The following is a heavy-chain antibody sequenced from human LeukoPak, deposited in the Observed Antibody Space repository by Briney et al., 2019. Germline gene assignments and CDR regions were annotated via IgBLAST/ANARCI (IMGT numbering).Heavy chain of an antibody. CDR3: MRDGAYTYGYAYYFEY. D-gene: IGHD5-18*01. CDR2: IYATGNT. V-gene: IGHV3-53*01. J-gene: IGHJ4*02. CDR1: GFTVSTSY. Sequence: PAGSLKLSSAASGFTVSTSYMSWVRQAPGEGLEWVSLIYATGNTFYPDSFKGRFTISRENSKNTLYLQMSNLRDEDRDFYFCMRDGAYTYGYAYYFEYWGQGTLVTVSS.